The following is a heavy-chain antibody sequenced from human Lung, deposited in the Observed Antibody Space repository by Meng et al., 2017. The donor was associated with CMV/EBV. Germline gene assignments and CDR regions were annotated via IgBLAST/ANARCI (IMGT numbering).Heavy chain of an antibody. CDR3: ARDKGDFTIWFDP. V-gene: IGHV3-7*01. CDR1: GFSLSAYW. J-gene: IGHJ5*02. Sequence: GGSLRLSCAASGFSLSAYWMGWLRQTPGKGLDWVAYISQDGSEIYYVDSVKGRFTISRDNAKNSLFLQMLNLRAEDTAVYHCARDKGDFTIWFDPWGQGTLVTVSS. CDR2: ISQDGSEI. D-gene: IGHD2-21*02.